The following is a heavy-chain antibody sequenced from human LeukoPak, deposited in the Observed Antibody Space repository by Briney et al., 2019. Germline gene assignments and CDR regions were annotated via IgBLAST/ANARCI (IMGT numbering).Heavy chain of an antibody. CDR1: GGSISSSSYY. J-gene: IGHJ4*02. Sequence: SETLSLTCTVPGGSISSSSYYWGWIRQPPGKGLEWSGSIYYSGSTYYNPSLKSRVTISVDTSKNQFSLKLSSVTAADTAVYYCARFRDDTYYYDSSGYRGFDCWGQGTLVTVSS. CDR3: ARFRDDTYYYDSSGYRGFDC. V-gene: IGHV4-39*01. CDR2: IYYSGST. D-gene: IGHD3-22*01.